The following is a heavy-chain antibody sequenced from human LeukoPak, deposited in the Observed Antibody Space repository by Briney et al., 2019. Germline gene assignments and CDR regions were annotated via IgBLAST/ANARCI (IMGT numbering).Heavy chain of an antibody. CDR1: GFPLSSYE. D-gene: IGHD3-22*01. Sequence: PGGSLRLSCVASGFPLSSYEINWLRQVPGKGLEWVSYISTSGNSIYYAGSVKGRFTISRDNAKNSVYLQMNSLRDEDAAVYHCAREMIGGGSHALEIWGQGTMVTVSS. CDR2: ISTSGNSI. CDR3: AREMIGGGSHALEI. J-gene: IGHJ3*02. V-gene: IGHV3-48*03.